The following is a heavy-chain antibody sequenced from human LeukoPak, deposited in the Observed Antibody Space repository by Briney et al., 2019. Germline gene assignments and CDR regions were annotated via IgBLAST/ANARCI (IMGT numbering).Heavy chain of an antibody. D-gene: IGHD3-10*01. CDR3: ARVVRGEEAFDI. CDR1: GGSISSYY. V-gene: IGHV4-59*12. Sequence: SETLSLTCTVSGGSISSYYWSWIRQPPGKGLEWIGYIYYSGSTNYNPSLKSRVTISVDTSKNQFSLKLSSVTAADTAVYYCARVVRGEEAFDIWGQGTMVTVSS. J-gene: IGHJ3*02. CDR2: IYYSGST.